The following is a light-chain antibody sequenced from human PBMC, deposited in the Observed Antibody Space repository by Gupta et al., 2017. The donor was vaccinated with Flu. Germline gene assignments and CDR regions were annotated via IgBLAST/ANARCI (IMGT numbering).Light chain of an antibody. CDR1: NIETKS. J-gene: IGLJ3*02. Sequence: SYVLTQPPLVSVAPGPTAKMTGAGNNIETKSVHWYHQKPGQAPVLVIHDDSDRPSGIPERFSGSNSGNTATLTINRVEAGDEADYYCQVWDNIGLQGVFGGGTKLTVL. CDR3: QVWDNIGLQGV. V-gene: IGLV3-21*02. CDR2: DDS.